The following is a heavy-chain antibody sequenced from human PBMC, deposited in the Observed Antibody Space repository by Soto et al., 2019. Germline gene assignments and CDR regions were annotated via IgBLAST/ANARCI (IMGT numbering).Heavy chain of an antibody. CDR2: IKSKTDGGTT. CDR3: TTRIMYDFWSGYPYGMDV. CDR1: GFTFSNAW. Sequence: GGSLRLSYAASGFTFSNAWMNWVRQAPGKGLEWVGRIKSKTDGGTTDYAAPVKGRFTISRDDSKNTLYLQMNSLKTEDTAVYYCTTRIMYDFWSGYPYGMDVWGQGTTVPSP. D-gene: IGHD3-3*01. V-gene: IGHV3-15*07. J-gene: IGHJ6*02.